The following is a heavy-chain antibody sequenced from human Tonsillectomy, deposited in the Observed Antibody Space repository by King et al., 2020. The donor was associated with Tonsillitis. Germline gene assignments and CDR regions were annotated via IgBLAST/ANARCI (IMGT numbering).Heavy chain of an antibody. CDR3: ARDGKIAARPMIFLDFYYYYMDV. V-gene: IGHV1-69*04. D-gene: IGHD6-6*01. CDR1: GGTFSSYG. J-gene: IGHJ6*03. Sequence: VQLVQSGAEVKKPGSSVKVSCKASGGTFSSYGINWVRQAPGQGLEWMGRITPILDIANYTQKFQDRVTITADKSTSTAYMELSSLRSEDTAVYYCARDGKIAARPMIFLDFYYYYMDVWGKGTTVTVSS. CDR2: ITPILDIA.